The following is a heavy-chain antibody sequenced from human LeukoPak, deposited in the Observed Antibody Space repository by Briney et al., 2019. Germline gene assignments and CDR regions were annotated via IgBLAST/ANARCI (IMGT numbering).Heavy chain of an antibody. J-gene: IGHJ4*02. V-gene: IGHV3-74*01. CDR3: AIQNQLLVLGY. Sequence: GGSLRLSCAASGFTFSSFWMHWVRQAPGKGLVWVSRINSDGSSTSYADSVKGRFTISRDNAKNTLYLQMNSLRAEDTAVYYCAIQNQLLVLGYWGQGTLVTVSS. D-gene: IGHD2-2*01. CDR1: GFTFSSFW. CDR2: INSDGSST.